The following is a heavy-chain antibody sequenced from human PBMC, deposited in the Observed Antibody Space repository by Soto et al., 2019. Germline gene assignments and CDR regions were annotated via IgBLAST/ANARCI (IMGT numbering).Heavy chain of an antibody. D-gene: IGHD6-19*01. CDR2: IWYDGSNK. CDR1: GFTFSSYG. J-gene: IGHJ4*02. V-gene: IGHV3-33*01. Sequence: QVQLVESGGGVVQPGRSLRLSCAASGFTFSSYGMHWVRQAPGKGLGWVAVIWYDGSNKYYADSVKGRFTISSDNSKITMYLQMNSLRVEDTAVYYCARDRYSSGWYDLDYWGQGTLVTVSS. CDR3: ARDRYSSGWYDLDY.